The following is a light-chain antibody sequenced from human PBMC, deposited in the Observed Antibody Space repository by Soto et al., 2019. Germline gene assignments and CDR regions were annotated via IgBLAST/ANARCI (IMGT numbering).Light chain of an antibody. CDR2: ANV. CDR1: SSNTGAGYD. Sequence: QAVVTQPPSVSGAPGQRVTISCTGSSSNTGAGYDVHWYQQRPGTAPRLLISANVNRPSGVPDRFSGSKSGTSASLAITGLQADDEGDYYCQSYDSTLSARYVFGTGTKLTVL. J-gene: IGLJ1*01. CDR3: QSYDSTLSARYV. V-gene: IGLV1-40*01.